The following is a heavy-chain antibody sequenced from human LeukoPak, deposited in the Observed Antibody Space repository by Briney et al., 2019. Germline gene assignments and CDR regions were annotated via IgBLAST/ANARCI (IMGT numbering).Heavy chain of an antibody. Sequence: GGSLRLSCAASGFTFSSYDMSWVRQAPGKGLEWVSRISGSGTITHYANSVKGRFTISRDNSKNTLYLQMNSLRVEDTAVYYCAKDLSPYYYYGMDVWGQGTTVTVSS. CDR3: AKDLSPYYYYGMDV. V-gene: IGHV3-23*01. D-gene: IGHD3-9*01. J-gene: IGHJ6*02. CDR2: ISGSGTIT. CDR1: GFTFSSYD.